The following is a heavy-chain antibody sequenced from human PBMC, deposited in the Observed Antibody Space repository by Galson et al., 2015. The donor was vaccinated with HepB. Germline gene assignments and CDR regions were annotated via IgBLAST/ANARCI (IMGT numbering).Heavy chain of an antibody. CDR1: GFTFSSYS. V-gene: IGHV3-48*02. CDR3: ASGSSSADPANDAFDI. CDR2: ISSSSSTI. Sequence: SLRLSCAASGFTFSSYSMNWVRQAPGKGLEWVSYISSSSSTIYYADSVKGRFTISRDNAKNSLYLQMNSLRDEDTAVYYCASGSSSADPANDAFDIWGQGTMVTVSS. J-gene: IGHJ3*02.